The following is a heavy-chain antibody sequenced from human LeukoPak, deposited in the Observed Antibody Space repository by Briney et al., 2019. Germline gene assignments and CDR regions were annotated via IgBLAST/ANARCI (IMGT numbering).Heavy chain of an antibody. CDR2: ISSSSSYI. V-gene: IGHV3-21*01. Sequence: PGGSLRLSCAASGFTFSSYAMSWVRQAPGKGLEWVSSISSSSSYIYYTDSVKGRFAISRDNAKNSLSLQMNSLRAEDTAVYYCARDLRNWDGGAYFDYWGQGTLVTVSS. J-gene: IGHJ4*02. CDR3: ARDLRNWDGGAYFDY. D-gene: IGHD1-1*01. CDR1: GFTFSSYA.